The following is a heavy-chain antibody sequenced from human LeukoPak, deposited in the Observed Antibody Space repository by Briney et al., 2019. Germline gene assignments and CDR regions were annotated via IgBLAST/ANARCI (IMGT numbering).Heavy chain of an antibody. D-gene: IGHD4-17*01. Sequence: SETLSLTCTVSGVSISSSNYCWGWIRQPPGKGLEWIGTIYYSGSTYYNPSLKSRVTISVDTSKNQFSLELSSVTAADTAVFYCARHNDYGDYYYYGMDVWGQGTTVTVSS. CDR1: GVSISSSNYC. CDR2: IYYSGST. V-gene: IGHV4-39*01. CDR3: ARHNDYGDYYYYGMDV. J-gene: IGHJ6*02.